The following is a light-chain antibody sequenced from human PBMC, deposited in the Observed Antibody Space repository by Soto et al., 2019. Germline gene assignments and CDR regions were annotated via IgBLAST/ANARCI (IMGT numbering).Light chain of an antibody. Sequence: DIQMTQSPSTLSASVGDRVTITCRASQSIDSWLAWYQQKPGKARKLLIYKASSLESGVPSRFSGSGSGTEFTLTISRLQPDDFATYYCQQYRSYWTFGQGTKVEIK. CDR2: KAS. CDR1: QSIDSW. CDR3: QQYRSYWT. J-gene: IGKJ1*01. V-gene: IGKV1-5*03.